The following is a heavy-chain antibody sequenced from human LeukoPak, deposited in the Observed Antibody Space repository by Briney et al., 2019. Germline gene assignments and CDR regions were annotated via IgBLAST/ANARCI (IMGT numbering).Heavy chain of an antibody. J-gene: IGHJ5*02. V-gene: IGHV4-59*01. CDR2: IHYTGST. CDR3: ARGGYYGSGNDFRFDP. D-gene: IGHD3-10*01. Sequence: SETLSLTCTVSGGSISSYYWSWIRQSPGKGLECIGYIHYTGSTNYNPSLKSRVTISVETSKNQFFLKLKSVTAADTAVYYCARGGYYGSGNDFRFDPWGQGTLVTVSS. CDR1: GGSISSYY.